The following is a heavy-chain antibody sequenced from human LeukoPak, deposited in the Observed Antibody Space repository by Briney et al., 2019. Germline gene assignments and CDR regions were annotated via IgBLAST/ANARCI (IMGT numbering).Heavy chain of an antibody. CDR3: ARVGAFGGEFDS. V-gene: IGHV4-59*01. J-gene: IGHJ4*02. CDR2: IYYSGST. CDR1: GGSISSFY. D-gene: IGHD3-16*01. Sequence: SETLSLTCTVSGGSISSFYWSWLRQPPGTGLEWIGYIYYSGSTNYNPSLKSRVTISVDTSKNQFSLTMSSLTAADTAVYYCARVGAFGGEFDSWGQGTLVTVSS.